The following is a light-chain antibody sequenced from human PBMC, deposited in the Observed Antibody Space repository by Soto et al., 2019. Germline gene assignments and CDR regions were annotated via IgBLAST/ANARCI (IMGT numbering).Light chain of an antibody. CDR2: EVS. J-gene: IGLJ1*01. CDR3: SSYAGSNNYV. Sequence: QSVLTQPPSASGSPGQSVTISCTGTSSDVGAYNYVSWYQQHPGKAPKLMIYEVSKRPSGVPDRFSGSKSGNTASLTVSELQAEDEDDYYCSSYAGSNNYVFGTGTKVTVL. V-gene: IGLV2-8*01. CDR1: SSDVGAYNY.